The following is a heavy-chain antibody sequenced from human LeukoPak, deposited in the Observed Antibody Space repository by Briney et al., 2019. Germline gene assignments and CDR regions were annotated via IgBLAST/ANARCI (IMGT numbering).Heavy chain of an antibody. Sequence: GGPLRLSCAASGFTFSSYAMHWVRQAPGKGLEWVAVISYDGSNKYYADSVKGRFTISRDNSKNTLYLQMNSLRAEDTAVYYCARDPYSGSYSDAFDIWGQGTMVTVSS. CDR1: GFTFSSYA. J-gene: IGHJ3*02. V-gene: IGHV3-30-3*01. CDR3: ARDPYSGSYSDAFDI. CDR2: ISYDGSNK. D-gene: IGHD1-26*01.